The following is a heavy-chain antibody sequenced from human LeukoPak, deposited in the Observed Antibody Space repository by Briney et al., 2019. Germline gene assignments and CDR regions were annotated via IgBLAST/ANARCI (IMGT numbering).Heavy chain of an antibody. J-gene: IGHJ4*02. D-gene: IGHD1-26*01. Sequence: GGSLRLSCAASGFTFSSYGMHWVRQAPGKGLEWVAFIRYDGSNKYYADSVKGRFTISRDNSKNTLYLQMNSLRAEDTAVYYCAKLGMYSGSSYWGQGTLVTVSS. CDR2: IRYDGSNK. CDR1: GFTFSSYG. V-gene: IGHV3-30*02. CDR3: AKLGMYSGSSY.